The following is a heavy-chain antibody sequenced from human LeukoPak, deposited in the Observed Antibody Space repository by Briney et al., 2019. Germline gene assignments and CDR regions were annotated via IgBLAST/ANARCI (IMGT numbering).Heavy chain of an antibody. Sequence: GESLKISCKGSGSRFTSYWIGWVRPMPGKGLEWVGIIYPDDSDTRYSPSFQDQVIISADKSISTAYLQWSSLKASDTAMYYCARHYPGGDYFIDYWGQGTLVTVSS. V-gene: IGHV5-51*01. D-gene: IGHD4-17*01. CDR3: ARHYPGGDYFIDY. CDR2: IYPDDSDT. J-gene: IGHJ4*02. CDR1: GSRFTSYW.